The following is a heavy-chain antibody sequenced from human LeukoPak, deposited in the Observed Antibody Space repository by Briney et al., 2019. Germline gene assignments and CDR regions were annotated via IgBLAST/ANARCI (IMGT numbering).Heavy chain of an antibody. CDR3: AKDRHVGGYSGYDPAIYYFDY. J-gene: IGHJ4*02. CDR2: TSYDGSNK. V-gene: IGHV3-30-3*01. CDR1: GFTFSSYA. D-gene: IGHD5-12*01. Sequence: PGGSLRLSCAASGFTFSSYAMYWVRQAPGKGLEWVAVTSYDGSNKYYADSVKGRFTISRDNSKHALYLQMNSLRAEDTAVYYCAKDRHVGGYSGYDPAIYYFDYWGQGTLVTVFS.